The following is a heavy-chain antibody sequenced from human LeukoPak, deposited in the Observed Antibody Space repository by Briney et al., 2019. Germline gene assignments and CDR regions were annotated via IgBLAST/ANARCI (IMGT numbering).Heavy chain of an antibody. V-gene: IGHV3-74*01. Sequence: PGGSLRLSCAASGFTFSSYGMHWVRQAPGKGLEWVSRINSDGRITNYADSVKGRFTISRDNAKNTLYLQMNSLTAEDTAVYYCARGGNYYFDYWGQGTLVTVSS. CDR2: INSDGRIT. CDR1: GFTFSSYG. CDR3: ARGGNYYFDY. D-gene: IGHD4-23*01. J-gene: IGHJ4*02.